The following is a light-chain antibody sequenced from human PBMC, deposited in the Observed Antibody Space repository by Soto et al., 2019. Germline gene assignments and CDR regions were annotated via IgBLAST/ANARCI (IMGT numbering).Light chain of an antibody. V-gene: IGLV1-40*01. Sequence: QSVLTQPPSVSGAPGQRVTISCTGNSSNIGAPYHVQWYQQVPETAPRRLIYGNTFRPSGVSARFSGSKSGASASLAITGVRADDEAVYYCQSYDLSLRNYVFGSGTKVTVL. J-gene: IGLJ1*01. CDR1: SSNIGAPYH. CDR3: QSYDLSLRNYV. CDR2: GNT.